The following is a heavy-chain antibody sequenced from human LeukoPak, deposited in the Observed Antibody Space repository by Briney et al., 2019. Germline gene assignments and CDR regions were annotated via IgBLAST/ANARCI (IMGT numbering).Heavy chain of an antibody. CDR1: GFTFSSHA. CDR2: ISVSGGST. V-gene: IGHV3-23*01. CDR3: AKGATGHFDF. Sequence: PGGSLRLSCVASGFTFSSHAMSWVRQAPGKGLEWVSAISVSGGSTNYADSVKGRFTISRDNSGNMVYLQMNSLRAEDTAVYYCAKGATGHFDFWGQGTLVTVSS. D-gene: IGHD1-26*01. J-gene: IGHJ4*02.